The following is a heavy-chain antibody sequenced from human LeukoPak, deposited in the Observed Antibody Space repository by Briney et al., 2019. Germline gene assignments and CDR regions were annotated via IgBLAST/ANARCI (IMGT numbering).Heavy chain of an antibody. CDR1: GGALSSYY. CDR2: IYYNWRT. D-gene: IGHD6-13*01. Sequence: SETLSLTCTVSGGALSSYYWSWMRQPPGKGLEGIGYIYYNWRTNYNPSLKSRVTISVDTSRNQFSLKLSFVTAADTAVYYCARVTGIAAAGTVWFDPWGQGTLVTVSS. J-gene: IGHJ5*02. CDR3: ARVTGIAAAGTVWFDP. V-gene: IGHV4-59*01.